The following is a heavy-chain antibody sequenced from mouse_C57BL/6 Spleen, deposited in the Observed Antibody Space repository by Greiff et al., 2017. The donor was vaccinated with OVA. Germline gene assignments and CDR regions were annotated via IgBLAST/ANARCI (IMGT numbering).Heavy chain of an antibody. CDR1: GYSITSDY. D-gene: IGHD1-1*01. V-gene: IGHV3-8*01. CDR2: ISYSGST. J-gene: IGHJ1*03. Sequence: DVHLVESGPGLAKPSQTLSLTCSVTGYSITSDYWNWIRKFPGNKLEYMGYISYSGSTYYNPSLKSRISITRDTSKNQYYLQLNSVTTEDTATYYCAREANYGPDWYFDVWGTGTTVTVSS. CDR3: AREANYGPDWYFDV.